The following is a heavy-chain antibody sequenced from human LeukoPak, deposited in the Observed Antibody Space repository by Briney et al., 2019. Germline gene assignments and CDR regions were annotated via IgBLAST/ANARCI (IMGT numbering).Heavy chain of an antibody. D-gene: IGHD6-19*01. CDR2: ISYDGSNK. V-gene: IGHV3-30*04. Sequence: GGSLRLSCAASGFTFSSYAMHWVRQAPGKGLEWVAVISYDGSNKYYADSVKGRFTISRDNSKNTLYLQMNSLRAEDTAVYYCARDEVSAVAGTPYYYYYMDVWGKGTTVTVSS. CDR3: ARDEVSAVAGTPYYYYYMDV. J-gene: IGHJ6*03. CDR1: GFTFSSYA.